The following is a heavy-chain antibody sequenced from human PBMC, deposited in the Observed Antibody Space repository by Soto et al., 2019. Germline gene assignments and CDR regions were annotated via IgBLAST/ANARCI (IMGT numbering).Heavy chain of an antibody. Sequence: SETLSLTCTVSGGSISSSSYYWGWIRQPPGKGLEWIGSIYYSGSTYYNPSLKSRVTISVDTSKNQFSLKLSSVTAADTAVYYCARRGAYYDFWSGYNGGDYYGMDVWGQGTTVTVSS. V-gene: IGHV4-39*01. CDR1: GGSISSSSYY. CDR2: IYYSGST. D-gene: IGHD3-3*01. J-gene: IGHJ6*02. CDR3: ARRGAYYDFWSGYNGGDYYGMDV.